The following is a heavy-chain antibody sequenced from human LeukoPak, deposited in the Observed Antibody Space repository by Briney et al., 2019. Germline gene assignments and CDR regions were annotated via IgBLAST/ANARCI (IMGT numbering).Heavy chain of an antibody. CDR2: ISSSSSTI. CDR1: GFTFSSCA. CDR3: AIQIPPLAVAGPDY. Sequence: GGSLRLSCAASGFTFSSCAMSWVRQAPGKGLEWVSYISSSSSTIYYADSVKGRFTISRDNAKNSLYLQMNSLRDEDTAVYYCAIQIPPLAVAGPDYWGQGTLVTVSS. V-gene: IGHV3-48*02. D-gene: IGHD6-19*01. J-gene: IGHJ4*02.